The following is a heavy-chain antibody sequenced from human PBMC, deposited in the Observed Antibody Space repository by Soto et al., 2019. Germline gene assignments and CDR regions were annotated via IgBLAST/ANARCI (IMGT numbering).Heavy chain of an antibody. D-gene: IGHD3-16*02. CDR1: GYTFTTYY. Sequence: ASVKVSCKASGYTFTTYYMHWVRQAPGQGLEWMGIINPSGGSTSYAQKFQVRVTMSVGKSGNQVSLELTSVAAADTAVYYCARGVSYRWAYWGQGTLVTVSS. CDR3: ARGVSYRWAY. J-gene: IGHJ4*02. CDR2: INPSGGST. V-gene: IGHV1-46*01.